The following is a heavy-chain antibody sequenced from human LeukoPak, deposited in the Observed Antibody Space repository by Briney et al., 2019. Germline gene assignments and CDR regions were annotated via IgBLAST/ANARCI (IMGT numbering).Heavy chain of an antibody. V-gene: IGHV3-48*01. D-gene: IGHD4-17*01. Sequence: GALRLSCAASGFTFSSYSMNWVRQAPGKGLEWVSYISSSSSTIYYADSVKGRFTTSRDNSKNTLYLQMNNLRAEDTAVYYCTKDPNGDYIGAFDFWGQGTMVTVSS. CDR1: GFTFSSYS. CDR3: TKDPNGDYIGAFDF. J-gene: IGHJ3*01. CDR2: ISSSSSTI.